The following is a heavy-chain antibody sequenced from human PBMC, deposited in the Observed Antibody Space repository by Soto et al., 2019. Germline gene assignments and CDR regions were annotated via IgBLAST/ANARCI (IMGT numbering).Heavy chain of an antibody. CDR3: ARDNSGVLRFLEWLDPPYGMDV. D-gene: IGHD3-3*01. V-gene: IGHV3-23*01. J-gene: IGHJ6*02. CDR2: ISGSGGST. CDR1: GFTFSSYA. Sequence: GGSLRLSCAASGFTFSSYAMSWVRQAPGKRLEWVSAISGSGGSTYYADSVKGRFTISRDNSKNTLYLQMNSLRAEDTAVYYCARDNSGVLRFLEWLDPPYGMDVWGQGTTVTVSS.